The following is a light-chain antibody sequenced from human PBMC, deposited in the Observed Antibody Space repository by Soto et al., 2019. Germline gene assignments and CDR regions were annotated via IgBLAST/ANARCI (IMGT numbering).Light chain of an antibody. CDR2: KDT. J-gene: IGLJ3*02. CDR1: ALPRQY. CDR3: QSPDSSGTYWV. Sequence: SYELTQPPSVSVSPGQTARITCSGAALPRQYSYWYQQKPGQAPVLVIYKDTERPSGIPERFSVSSSGTTVTLTISGVQSEDEADYYCQSPDSSGTYWVFGGGTKLTVL. V-gene: IGLV3-25*03.